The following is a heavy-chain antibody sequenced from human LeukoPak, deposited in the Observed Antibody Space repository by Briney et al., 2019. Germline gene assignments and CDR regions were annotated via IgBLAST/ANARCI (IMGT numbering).Heavy chain of an antibody. J-gene: IGHJ6*02. Sequence: SGGSLRLSCAASGFTFSSYAMHWVRQAPGRGLEWVAVISYDGSNKYYADSVKGRFTISRDNSKNTLYLQMNSLRAEDTAVYYCARVRPYYDILTGYLRAPDYYCYGMDVWGQGTTVTVSS. CDR1: GFTFSSYA. CDR3: ARVRPYYDILTGYLRAPDYYCYGMDV. D-gene: IGHD3-9*01. CDR2: ISYDGSNK. V-gene: IGHV3-30-3*01.